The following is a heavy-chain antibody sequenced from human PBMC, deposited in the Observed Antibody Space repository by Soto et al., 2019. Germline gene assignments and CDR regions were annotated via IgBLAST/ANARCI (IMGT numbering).Heavy chain of an antibody. V-gene: IGHV3-33*01. CDR1: GFTFRNYG. CDR3: VRDSDDFWTNYGMDV. J-gene: IGHJ6*02. CDR2: IWYDESET. Sequence: QAQLVESGGGVVQPGRSLRLSCAPSGFTFRNYGMHWVRQAPGKGLEWVALIWYDESETFYADSVKGRFTISRDNSKNTLYLQMNSLRVEDTAVYYCVRDSDDFWTNYGMDVWGQGTTVTVSS. D-gene: IGHD3-3*01.